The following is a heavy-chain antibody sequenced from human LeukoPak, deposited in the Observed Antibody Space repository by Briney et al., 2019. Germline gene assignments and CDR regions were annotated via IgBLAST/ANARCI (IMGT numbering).Heavy chain of an antibody. J-gene: IGHJ4*02. CDR1: GFTVSSNY. CDR3: AREGVNCSGGSCYSRGFDY. V-gene: IGHV3-53*04. CDR2: IYSGGST. Sequence: GGSLRPSCAASGFTVSSNYMSWVRQAPGKGLEWVSVIYSGGSTYYADSVKGRFTISRHNSKNTLYLQMNSLRAEDTAVYYCAREGVNCSGGSCYSRGFDYWGQGTLVTVSS. D-gene: IGHD2-15*01.